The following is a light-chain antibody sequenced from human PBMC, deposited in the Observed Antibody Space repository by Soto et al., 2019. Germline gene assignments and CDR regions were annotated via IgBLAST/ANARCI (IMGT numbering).Light chain of an antibody. J-gene: IGKJ1*01. V-gene: IGKV1-5*03. CDR1: QTIDSW. CDR3: QQYGRT. Sequence: DIQMSQSPSTVSASVGDRVTITCRASQTIDSWLAWYQQRPGKPPNLLIYKASTLASGVPSRFSGSGSGTEFTLTINRLEPEDFAVYYCQQYGRTFGQGTKV. CDR2: KAS.